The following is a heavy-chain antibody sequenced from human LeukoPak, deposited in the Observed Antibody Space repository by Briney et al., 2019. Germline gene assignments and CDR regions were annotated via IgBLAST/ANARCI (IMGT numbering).Heavy chain of an antibody. CDR1: GFTFSSYA. CDR2: ISSSGGST. J-gene: IGHJ4*02. V-gene: IGHV3-23*01. D-gene: IGHD1-7*01. Sequence: PGGSLRLSCAASGFTFSSYAMSWVRQAPGKGLEWVSAISSSGGSTYYADSVKGRFTISRDNSKNTLYLQMNSLRAEDTAVYYCAKDFSFHSAAYQLELRGFFDYWGQGTLVTVSS. CDR3: AKDFSFHSAAYQLELRGFFDY.